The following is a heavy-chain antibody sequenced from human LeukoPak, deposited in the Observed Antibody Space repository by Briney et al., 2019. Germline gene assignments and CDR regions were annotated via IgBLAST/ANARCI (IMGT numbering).Heavy chain of an antibody. CDR2: IKSKTDGGTT. J-gene: IGHJ4*02. CDR1: GFTFSNAW. D-gene: IGHD3-16*01. V-gene: IGHV3-15*01. Sequence: GGSLRLSCAASGFTFSNAWMSWVRQAPGKGLEWVGRIKSKTDGGTTDYAAPVKGRFTISRDDSKNTLYLQMNSLKTEDTAVYYCTTDLYDWDYFDHWGQGTLVTVSS. CDR3: TTDLYDWDYFDH.